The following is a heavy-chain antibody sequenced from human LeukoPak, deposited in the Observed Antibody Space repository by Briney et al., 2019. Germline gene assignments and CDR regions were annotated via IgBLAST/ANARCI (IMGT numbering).Heavy chain of an antibody. CDR2: ISYDGSNK. Sequence: PGGSLRLSCAASGFTFSSYGMHWVRQAPGKGLEWVAVISYDGSNKYYADSVKGRFTISRDNSKNTLYLQMNSLRAEDTAVYYCAKDMGSYSDAFDIWGQGTMVTVSS. CDR3: AKDMGSYSDAFDI. D-gene: IGHD1-26*01. V-gene: IGHV3-30*18. CDR1: GFTFSSYG. J-gene: IGHJ3*02.